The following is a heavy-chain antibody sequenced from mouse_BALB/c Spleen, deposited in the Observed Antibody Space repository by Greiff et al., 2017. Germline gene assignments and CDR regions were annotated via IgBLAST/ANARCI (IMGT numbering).Heavy chain of an antibody. CDR1: GYAFTSYN. D-gene: IGHD1-2*01. Sequence: EVQLQESGPELVKPGASVKVSCKASGYAFTSYNMYWVKQSHGKSLEWIGYIDPYNGGTSYNHKFKGKATLTVDKSSSTAYMHLNSLTSEDSAVYYCARSGLRLRGGFAYWGQGTLVTVSA. J-gene: IGHJ3*01. V-gene: IGHV1S135*01. CDR3: ARSGLRLRGGFAY. CDR2: IDPYNGGT.